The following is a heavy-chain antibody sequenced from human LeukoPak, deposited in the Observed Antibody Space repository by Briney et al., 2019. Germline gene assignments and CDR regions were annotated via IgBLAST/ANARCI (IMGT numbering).Heavy chain of an antibody. CDR1: GGSFSGYY. CDR2: INHSGST. CDR3: ARGARLRWFDP. V-gene: IGHV4-34*01. J-gene: IGHJ5*02. D-gene: IGHD4-17*01. Sequence: PSETLSLTYAVYGGSFSGYYWSWIRQPPGKGLEWIGEINHSGSTNYNPSLKSRVTISVDTSKNQFSLKLSSVTAADTAVYYCARGARLRWFDPWGQGTLVTVSS.